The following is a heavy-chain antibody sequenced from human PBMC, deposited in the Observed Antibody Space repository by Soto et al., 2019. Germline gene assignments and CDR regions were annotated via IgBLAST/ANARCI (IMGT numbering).Heavy chain of an antibody. Sequence: GGSLRLSCVGSGFAFSNYWMSWVRQAPGKGLEWVASIKQDGSEKYYVDSVKGRFTITRDNAKNSLYLQLNSLRAEDTAVYYCTRNQKWGQGTLVTVSS. CDR1: GFAFSNYW. V-gene: IGHV3-7*05. J-gene: IGHJ4*02. CDR3: TRNQK. CDR2: IKQDGSEK.